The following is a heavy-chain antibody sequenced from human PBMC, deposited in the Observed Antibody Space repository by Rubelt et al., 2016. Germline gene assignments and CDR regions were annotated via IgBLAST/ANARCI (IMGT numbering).Heavy chain of an antibody. Sequence: GFTFSSCHMPWVRQAPGKGLEWVALISYDGRNKHYADSVKGRFTISRDNSKNTLDLQMNSLTSEDTAVYYCAREAAGQDFDYWGQGTLVTVSS. V-gene: IGHV3-30*03. J-gene: IGHJ4*02. CDR2: ISYDGRNK. CDR1: GFTFSSCH. CDR3: AREAAGQDFDY. D-gene: IGHD6-13*01.